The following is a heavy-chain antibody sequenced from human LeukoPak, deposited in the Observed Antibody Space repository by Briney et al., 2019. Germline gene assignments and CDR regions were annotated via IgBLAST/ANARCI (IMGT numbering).Heavy chain of an antibody. CDR2: ISYGGNSI. J-gene: IGHJ4*02. V-gene: IGHV3-11*01. CDR3: AKDILAAGLFFDY. D-gene: IGHD6-13*01. Sequence: GGSLRLSCAASGFTFSDYYMGWIRQAPGKGLEWISYISYGGNSIYYADSVKGRFTISRDDAKNSLYLQMNSLRAEDTAVYYCAKDILAAGLFFDYWGQGTQVTFSS. CDR1: GFTFSDYY.